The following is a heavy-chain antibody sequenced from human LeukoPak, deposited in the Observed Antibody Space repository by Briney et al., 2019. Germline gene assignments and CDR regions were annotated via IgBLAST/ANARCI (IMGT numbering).Heavy chain of an antibody. CDR2: IWYDGSNK. CDR3: ARDLNDIAAAGTSPDY. V-gene: IGHV3-33*01. CDR1: GFTFSSYG. D-gene: IGHD6-13*01. J-gene: IGHJ4*02. Sequence: QPGGSLRLSCAASGFTFSSYGMHWVRQAPGKGLEWVAVIWYDGSNKYYADSVKGRFTISRDNSKNTLYLQMNSLRAEDTAVYYCARDLNDIAAAGTSPDYWGQGTLVTVSS.